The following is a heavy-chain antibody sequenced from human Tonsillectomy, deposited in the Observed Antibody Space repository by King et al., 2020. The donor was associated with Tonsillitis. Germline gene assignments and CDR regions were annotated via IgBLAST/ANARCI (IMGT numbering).Heavy chain of an antibody. CDR1: GYTFTSYG. CDR2: ISAFNGNT. Sequence: QLVQSGAEVKKPGASVKVSCKASGYTFTSYGISWVRQAPGQGLEWMGWISAFNGNTNFAQKLQGRVTMTTDTSTSTAYMELRSLRSDDTAVYYCARGREYYDSRGYYSTVYYFDYWGQGTLVTVSS. CDR3: ARGREYYDSRGYYSTVYYFDY. D-gene: IGHD3-22*01. J-gene: IGHJ4*02. V-gene: IGHV1-18*04.